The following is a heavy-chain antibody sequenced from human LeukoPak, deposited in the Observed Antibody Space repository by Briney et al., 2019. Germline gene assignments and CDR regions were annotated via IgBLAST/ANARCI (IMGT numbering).Heavy chain of an antibody. V-gene: IGHV3-74*01. CDR2: INSDGSST. CDR1: GFTFSSYW. D-gene: IGHD6-19*01. J-gene: IGHJ4*02. Sequence: PGGSLRLSCAASGFTFSSYWMHWVRQAPGKGLVWVSRINSDGSSTSYADSVKGRFTISRDNSKNTLYLQMTSLRAEDTALYYCAKGKGSSGWYDWGQGTLVTVSS. CDR3: AKGKGSSGWYD.